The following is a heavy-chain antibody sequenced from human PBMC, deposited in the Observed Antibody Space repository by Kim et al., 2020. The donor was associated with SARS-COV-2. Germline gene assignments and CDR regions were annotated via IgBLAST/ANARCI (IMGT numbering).Heavy chain of an antibody. CDR2: INSDGSSA. CDR1: GFTFSSHN. CDR3: ARASQGAWSGYF. Sequence: GGSLRLSCAASGFTFSSHNIHWVRQAPGKGLEWVSRINSDGSSATYADSVKGRFTISRDNAKNTAYLQMNSLRVDDTALYYCARASQGAWSGYFWGQGTL. V-gene: IGHV3-74*01. D-gene: IGHD3-3*01. J-gene: IGHJ4*02.